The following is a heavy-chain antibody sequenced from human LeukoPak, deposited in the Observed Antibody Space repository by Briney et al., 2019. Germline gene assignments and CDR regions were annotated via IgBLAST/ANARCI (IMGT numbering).Heavy chain of an antibody. CDR1: GYSFTNYG. D-gene: IGHD1-26*01. V-gene: IGHV1-18*01. J-gene: IGHJ4*02. CDR2: ISAKNGNT. CDR3: ARRIVGGHLGDY. Sequence: GASVKVSCKASGYSFTNYGMRWVRQAPGQGLEWMGWISAKNGNTDCAQNLQGRVTMTADRSTSTAYMELRSLRSDDTAVYCCARRIVGGHLGDYWGQGTLVTVSS.